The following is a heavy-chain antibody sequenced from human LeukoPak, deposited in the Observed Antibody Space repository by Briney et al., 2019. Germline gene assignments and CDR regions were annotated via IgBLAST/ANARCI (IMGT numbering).Heavy chain of an antibody. V-gene: IGHV7-4-1*02. J-gene: IGHJ5*02. CDR1: GYTFTSYG. Sequence: ASVKVSCEASGYTFTSYGISWVRQAPGQGLEWMGWINTNTGNPTYAQGFTGRFVFSLDTSVSTAYLQISSLKAEDTAVYYCARDQRDIVVVVAASWNWFDPWGQGTLVTVSS. CDR2: INTNTGNP. D-gene: IGHD2-15*01. CDR3: ARDQRDIVVVVAASWNWFDP.